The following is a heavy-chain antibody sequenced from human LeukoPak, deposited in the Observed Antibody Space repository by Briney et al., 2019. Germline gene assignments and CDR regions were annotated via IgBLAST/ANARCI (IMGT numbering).Heavy chain of an antibody. CDR2: ISSSGSNI. CDR1: GFTFSDYY. Sequence: EGSLRLSCAASGFTFSDYYISWIRQAPGKGLEWVSYISSSGSNIYYADSVKGRFTISRDNAKNSLYLQMNSLRAEDTAVYYCARVRRGGDRHLDNWGQGTLVTVSS. D-gene: IGHD3-16*02. V-gene: IGHV3-11*04. CDR3: ARVRRGGDRHLDN. J-gene: IGHJ4*02.